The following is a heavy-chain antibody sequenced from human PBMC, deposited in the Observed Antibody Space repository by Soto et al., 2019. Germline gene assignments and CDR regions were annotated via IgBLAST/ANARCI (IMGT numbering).Heavy chain of an antibody. Sequence: GGSLRLSCEASGFTFRNYDMHWVRQGTGKGLEWVSGISAAGDPDYADSVEGRFTISRENAQNSFFLQMNSLRVGDTAVYYCATSRIAVAGNYYYYGMDVWGQGTTVTVSS. D-gene: IGHD6-19*01. CDR3: ATSRIAVAGNYYYYGMDV. CDR1: GFTFRNYD. CDR2: ISAAGDP. J-gene: IGHJ6*02. V-gene: IGHV3-13*05.